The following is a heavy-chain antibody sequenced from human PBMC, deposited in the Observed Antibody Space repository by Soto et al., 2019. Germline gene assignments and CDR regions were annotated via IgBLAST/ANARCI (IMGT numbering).Heavy chain of an antibody. V-gene: IGHV4-38-2*02. CDR1: GYSIGSAYY. J-gene: IGHJ4*02. Sequence: SETLSLTCTVSGYSIGSAYYWGWIRQPPGKGLEWIASVSHSGLTHYNPSLRSRLTISLHTSKNQFSLRLTSVTAADTGVYYCARDLGAGGDSDYWGQGTLVSVS. CDR2: VSHSGLT. D-gene: IGHD2-21*01. CDR3: ARDLGAGGDSDY.